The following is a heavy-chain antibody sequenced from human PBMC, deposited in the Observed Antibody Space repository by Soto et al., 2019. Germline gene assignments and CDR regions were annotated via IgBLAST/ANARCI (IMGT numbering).Heavy chain of an antibody. D-gene: IGHD5-18*01. CDR2: ISYDGSNK. J-gene: IGHJ6*02. CDR3: ARDGDTGTYYYYGMDV. Sequence: LRLSCAASGFTFSSYAMHWVRQAPGKGLEWVAVISYDGSNKYYADSVKGRFTISRDNSKNTLYLQMNSLRAEDTAVYYCARDGDTGTYYYYGMDVWGQGTTVTVSS. V-gene: IGHV3-30-3*01. CDR1: GFTFSSYA.